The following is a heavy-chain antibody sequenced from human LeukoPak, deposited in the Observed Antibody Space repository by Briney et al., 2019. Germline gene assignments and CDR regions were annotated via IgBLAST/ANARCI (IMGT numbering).Heavy chain of an antibody. Sequence: GGSLRLSCAASGFTFSNYAMSWVRQAPGKGLEWVSGITNSGGGTFYADSVKGRFTISRDNSKNTLYLQMNNLRAEDTAIYYCAKKGAVTATGCFDYWGQGTLVTVSS. CDR2: ITNSGGGT. V-gene: IGHV3-23*01. D-gene: IGHD2-21*02. J-gene: IGHJ4*02. CDR1: GFTFSNYA. CDR3: AKKGAVTATGCFDY.